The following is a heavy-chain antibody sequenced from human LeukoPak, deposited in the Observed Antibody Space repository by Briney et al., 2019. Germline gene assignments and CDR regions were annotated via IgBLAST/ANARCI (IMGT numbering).Heavy chain of an antibody. CDR1: GYRFTTYW. CDR3: ARPRAYWSDDAFDI. Sequence: GESLKISCKGSGYRFTTYWIGWVRQMPGKGLEWMGIIYPGDSNTMYSPSFQGQVTISVDRSISAAYLQWKSLKASDTAMYYCARPRAYWSDDAFDIWGQGTMVTVSS. J-gene: IGHJ3*02. V-gene: IGHV5-51*01. D-gene: IGHD1-1*01. CDR2: IYPGDSNT.